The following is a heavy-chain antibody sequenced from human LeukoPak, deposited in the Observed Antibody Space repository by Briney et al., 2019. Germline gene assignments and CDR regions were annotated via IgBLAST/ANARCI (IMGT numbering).Heavy chain of an antibody. CDR1: GFTVSSAC. J-gene: IGHJ4*02. CDR3: ARGPKGKYYFDY. Sequence: GGSLRLSCAASGFTVSSACTTWVRQTPGRGLEWVSVIYSGGGTYYADSVKGRFTISRDSSKNTLYLQMNSLRAEDTAVYYCARGPKGKYYFDYWGQGTLVTVSS. V-gene: IGHV3-53*01. CDR2: IYSGGGT.